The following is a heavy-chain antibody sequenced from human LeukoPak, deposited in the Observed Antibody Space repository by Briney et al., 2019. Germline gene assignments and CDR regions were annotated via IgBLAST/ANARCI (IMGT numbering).Heavy chain of an antibody. V-gene: IGHV3-66*01. D-gene: IGHD3-22*01. J-gene: IGHJ3*02. CDR3: ARDRAPDSSGYYYPGQDSFDI. CDR1: GFTVSSNY. CDR2: IYSGGST. Sequence: PGGSLRLSCAASGFTVSSNYMSWVRQAPGKGLEWVSVIYSGGSTYYADSVKGRFTISRDNAKNSLYLQMNSLRAEDTAVYYCARDRAPDSSGYYYPGQDSFDIWGQGTMVTVSS.